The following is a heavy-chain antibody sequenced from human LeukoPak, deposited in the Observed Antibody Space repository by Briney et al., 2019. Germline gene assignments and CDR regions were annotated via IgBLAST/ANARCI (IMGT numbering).Heavy chain of an antibody. CDR2: MSYDGRNG. Sequence: PGGSLRLSCAASGFTFSSYGMHWVRQAPGKGLEWVAVMSYDGRNGNYADSVKGRFTISRDNTENTLHLQMNSLSAEDTAIYYCAKEGKDYDFWSGYGSMDVWGQGITVTVSS. CDR1: GFTFSSYG. V-gene: IGHV3-30*18. CDR3: AKEGKDYDFWSGYGSMDV. J-gene: IGHJ6*02. D-gene: IGHD3-3*01.